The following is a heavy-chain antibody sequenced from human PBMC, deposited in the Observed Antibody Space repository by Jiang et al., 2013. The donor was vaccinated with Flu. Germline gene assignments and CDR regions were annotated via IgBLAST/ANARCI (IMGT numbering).Heavy chain of an antibody. CDR1: IHFTTYW. CDR3: VRDRAPFSMPSDYFDL. CDR2: IKSDGTSA. Sequence: QLVESGGGLVQPGGVPETLLCSLWIHFTTYWMHWVRQVPGKGLVWVARIKSDGTSATYADSVEGRFTISRDNAKNTLYLQMNGLRAEDTAIYYCVRDRAPFSMPSDYFDLWGQGALVSVSS. D-gene: IGHD2/OR15-2a*01. V-gene: IGHV3-74*03. J-gene: IGHJ4*02.